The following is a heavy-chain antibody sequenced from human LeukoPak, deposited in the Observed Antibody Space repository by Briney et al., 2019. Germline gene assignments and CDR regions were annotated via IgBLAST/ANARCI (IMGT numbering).Heavy chain of an antibody. V-gene: IGHV5-51*01. CDR2: IHPDGSDT. CDR3: ARGYDRFDY. J-gene: IGHJ4*02. D-gene: IGHD3-22*01. Sequence: GESLKISYKGSGYSFDDYWLAWVRQIPGKGLEWMGIIHPDGSDTRYSPSFQGQVTLSADKSISTAYLQWSSLKASDTGMYYCARGYDRFDYWGQGTLVTVSS. CDR1: GYSFDDYW.